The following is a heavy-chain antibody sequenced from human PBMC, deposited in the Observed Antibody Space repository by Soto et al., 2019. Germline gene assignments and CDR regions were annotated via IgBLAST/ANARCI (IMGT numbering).Heavy chain of an antibody. CDR3: ASLNWDWYFDL. Sequence: SETLSLTCTVSGGSISSSSYYWGWIRQPPGKGLEWIGSIYYSGSTYYNPSLKSRVTISVDTSKNQFSLKLSSVTAADTAMYYCASLNWDWYFDLWGRGTLVTVSS. D-gene: IGHD7-27*01. CDR1: GGSISSSSYY. CDR2: IYYSGST. J-gene: IGHJ2*01. V-gene: IGHV4-39*01.